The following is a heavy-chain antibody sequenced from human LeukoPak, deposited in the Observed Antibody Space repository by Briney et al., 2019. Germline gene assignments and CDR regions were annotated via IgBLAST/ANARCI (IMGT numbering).Heavy chain of an antibody. J-gene: IGHJ4*02. CDR2: ISVSGNT. CDR1: GFTLSSYA. V-gene: IGHV3-23*01. D-gene: IGHD2-15*01. CDR3: AKAPATTCSGAYCYPFDY. Sequence: GGSLRLSCAASGFTLSSYAMSWVRQGPGKGLEWVSAISVSGNTYHADSVKGRFTISRDSSKNTLYLQMNSLRAGDAAVYYCAKAPATTCSGAYCYPFDYWSQGTLVTVSS.